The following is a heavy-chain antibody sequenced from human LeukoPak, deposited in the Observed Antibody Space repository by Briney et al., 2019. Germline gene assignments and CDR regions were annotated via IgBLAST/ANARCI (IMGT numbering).Heavy chain of an antibody. CDR2: INANTGVT. Sequence: GASVKVSCKASGGTFSSNGISWVRQTPGQGLEWMGWINANTGVTHYAVKFQGRVTITRDTSVSTVYMDLSSLQSDDTAVYYCARDHNWGPDYWGQGTLVLVSS. CDR1: GGTFSSNG. D-gene: IGHD7-27*01. J-gene: IGHJ4*02. V-gene: IGHV1-2*02. CDR3: ARDHNWGPDY.